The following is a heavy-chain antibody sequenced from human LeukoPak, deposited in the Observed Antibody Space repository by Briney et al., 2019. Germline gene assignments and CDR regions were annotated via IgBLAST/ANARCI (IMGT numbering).Heavy chain of an antibody. CDR1: GYSFTNYY. CDR3: ARDYGDLDY. J-gene: IGHJ4*02. D-gene: IGHD4-17*01. Sequence: ASVKVSCKAFGYSFTNYYMHWVRQAPGQGLEWMGIINPSVGSTTYAQKFQGRVTMTRDTSTSTVYMELSSLRSEDTAMYYCARDYGDLDYWGQGTLVTVSS. V-gene: IGHV1-46*01. CDR2: INPSVGST.